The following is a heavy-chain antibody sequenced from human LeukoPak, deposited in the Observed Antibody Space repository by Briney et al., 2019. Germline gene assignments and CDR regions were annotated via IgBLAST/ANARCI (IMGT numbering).Heavy chain of an antibody. Sequence: SETLSLTCTVSGGSISSGGYYWSWIRQHPGKGLEWIGYIYYSGSTYYNPSLKSRVAISVDTSKNQFSLKLSSETAADTAVYYCARGTMIVGPDYWGQGTLVTVSS. J-gene: IGHJ4*02. D-gene: IGHD3-22*01. CDR1: GGSISSGGYY. V-gene: IGHV4-31*03. CDR2: IYYSGST. CDR3: ARGTMIVGPDY.